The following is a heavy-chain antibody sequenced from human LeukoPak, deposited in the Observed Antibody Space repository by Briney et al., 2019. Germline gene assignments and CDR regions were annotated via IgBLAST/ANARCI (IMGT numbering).Heavy chain of an antibody. Sequence: NPSETLSLTCSVSGDSISTSSYFWGWIRQPQGKGLEWIGSILYSGTTYYKPSLKSRVTISVDTPKNQFSLKLSSVTAADTAVYYCARHGRDGYNYGPVVYYWGQGTLVTVSS. CDR2: ILYSGTT. CDR1: GDSISTSSYF. V-gene: IGHV4-39*01. CDR3: ARHGRDGYNYGPVVYY. D-gene: IGHD5-24*01. J-gene: IGHJ4*02.